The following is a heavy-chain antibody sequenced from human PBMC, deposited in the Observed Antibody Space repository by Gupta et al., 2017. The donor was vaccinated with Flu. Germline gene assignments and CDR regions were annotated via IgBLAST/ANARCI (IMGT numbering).Heavy chain of an antibody. CDR3: AREVGSAGTGDYFDY. CDR1: GGSITSSNW. D-gene: IGHD6-19*01. Sequence: QVQLQESGPGLVKPSGTLSPTCAVSGGSITSSNWWSWVRQPPGKGLEWIGEIYHSGSTNYNPSLKSRVTISVDKSKNQFSLKLSSVTAADTAVYYCAREVGSAGTGDYFDYWGQGTLVTVSS. CDR2: IYHSGST. J-gene: IGHJ4*02. V-gene: IGHV4-4*02.